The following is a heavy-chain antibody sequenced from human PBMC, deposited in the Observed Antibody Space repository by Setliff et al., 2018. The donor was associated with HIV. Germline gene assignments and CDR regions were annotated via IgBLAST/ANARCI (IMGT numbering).Heavy chain of an antibody. CDR1: GGSISSSSYY. D-gene: IGHD2-15*01. V-gene: IGHV4-39*07. J-gene: IGHJ6*04. Sequence: KTSETLSLTCTVSGGSISSSSYYWGWIRQPPGKGLEWIGSIYHSGRAYYNPSLKSRVTISIQTSKNQFSLKLTSVTAADTAVYYCARDSRDIVVVIAPEPEPYYYYGMDVWGEGTTVTVSS. CDR2: IYHSGRA. CDR3: ARDSRDIVVVIAPEPEPYYYYGMDV.